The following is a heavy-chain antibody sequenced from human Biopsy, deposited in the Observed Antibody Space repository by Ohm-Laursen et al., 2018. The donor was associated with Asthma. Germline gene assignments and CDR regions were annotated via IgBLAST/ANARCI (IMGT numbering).Heavy chain of an antibody. CDR3: ARGPNYHGSGRAPIGMDV. J-gene: IGHJ6*02. V-gene: IGHV4-59*01. D-gene: IGHD3-10*01. CDR2: IYYTGSD. CDR1: GASISQYY. Sequence: GTLSLTCSVSGASISQYYWTWIRQPPGKGLEWLGYIYYTGSDNYNPSLKSRVTISVDTSKNQFSLRLNSVTAADTAVYYCARGPNYHGSGRAPIGMDVWGQGTTVTVSS.